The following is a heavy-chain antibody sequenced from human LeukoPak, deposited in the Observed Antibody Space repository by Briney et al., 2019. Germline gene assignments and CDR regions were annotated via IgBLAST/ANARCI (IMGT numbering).Heavy chain of an antibody. V-gene: IGHV1-8*03. Sequence: ASVKVSCKASGYTFTSYDINWVRQATGQGLEWMGWMNPNSGNTGYAQKFQGRVTVTRNTSISTAYMELSSLRPEDTAVYYCATGLWFGKYLDVWGKGTTVTISS. CDR2: MNPNSGNT. J-gene: IGHJ6*04. CDR1: GYTFTSYD. CDR3: ATGLWFGKYLDV. D-gene: IGHD3-10*01.